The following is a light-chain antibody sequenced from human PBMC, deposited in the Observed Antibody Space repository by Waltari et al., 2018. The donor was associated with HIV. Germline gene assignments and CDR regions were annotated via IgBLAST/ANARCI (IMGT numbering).Light chain of an antibody. CDR3: QQYHDLPLT. J-gene: IGKJ4*01. Sequence: DIQMTQSPSSLSTSIGDRVTITCQARHDIQNHLNWYQQKPGAVPKVLIHDASNLEVGTPSRFNGSGSGTNFTFTISSLESEDLGTYYCQQYHDLPLTFGGGTKVEIK. CDR1: HDIQNH. V-gene: IGKV1-33*01. CDR2: DAS.